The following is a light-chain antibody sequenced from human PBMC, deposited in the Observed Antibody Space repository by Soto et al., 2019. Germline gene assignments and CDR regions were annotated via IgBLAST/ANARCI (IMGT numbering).Light chain of an antibody. Sequence: QSVLTQPASVSGSPGQSIAISCTGTSSDVGGYNYVSWYQQHPGKDPNLMVYDVSNRPSGVSNRFSGSKSGNTASLTISGLQAEDEADYYCSSYTSSSTYVFGTGNKVTV. CDR1: SSDVGGYNY. CDR3: SSYTSSSTYV. J-gene: IGLJ1*01. CDR2: DVS. V-gene: IGLV2-14*01.